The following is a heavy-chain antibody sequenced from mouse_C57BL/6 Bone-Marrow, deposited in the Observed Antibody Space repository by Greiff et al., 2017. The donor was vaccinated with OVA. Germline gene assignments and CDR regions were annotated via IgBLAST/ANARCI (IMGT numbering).Heavy chain of an antibody. J-gene: IGHJ1*03. CDR1: GYTFTSYW. CDR3: ARFPLYYGSSYGYFDV. V-gene: IGHV1-55*01. D-gene: IGHD1-1*01. CDR2: IYPGSGST. Sequence: QVQLQQPGAELVKPGASVKMSCKASGYTFTSYWITWVKQRPGQGLEWIGDIYPGSGSTNYNETFKSKATLTVDTSSSTAYMQLSSLTSEDSAVYYCARFPLYYGSSYGYFDVWGTGTTVTVSS.